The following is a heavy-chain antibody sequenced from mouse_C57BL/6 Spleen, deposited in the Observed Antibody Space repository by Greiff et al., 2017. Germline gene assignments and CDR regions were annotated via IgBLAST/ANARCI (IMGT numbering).Heavy chain of an antibody. CDR2: IHPNSGST. D-gene: IGHD2-2*01. Sequence: QVQLQQPGAELVKPGASVKLSCKASGYTFTSYWMHWVKQRPGQGLEWIGMIHPNSGSTNYNEKFKSKATLTVDKSSSTAYMQLSSLTAEDSAVYYCARDKDGYEGEFAYWGQGTLVTVSA. CDR3: ARDKDGYEGEFAY. J-gene: IGHJ3*01. V-gene: IGHV1-64*01. CDR1: GYTFTSYW.